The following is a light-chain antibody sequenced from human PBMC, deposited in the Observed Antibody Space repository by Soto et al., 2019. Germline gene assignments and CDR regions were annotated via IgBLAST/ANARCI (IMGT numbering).Light chain of an antibody. V-gene: IGKV1-5*03. CDR1: QRMSGW. J-gene: IGKJ1*01. Sequence: DIQSTQSPSTLSASVGETVPITCRASQRMSGWLAWHQQKPGKAPKLLIYKASTLESGVPSRFSGSGSGTEFTLTISSLQPDDFATYYCQQYNTYSPSWTFGQGTKVDIK. CDR3: QQYNTYSPSWT. CDR2: KAS.